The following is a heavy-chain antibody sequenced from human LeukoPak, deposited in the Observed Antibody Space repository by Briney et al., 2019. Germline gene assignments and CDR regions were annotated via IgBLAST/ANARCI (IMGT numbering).Heavy chain of an antibody. CDR2: IYTSGST. J-gene: IGHJ3*02. D-gene: IGHD3-22*01. CDR3: ARDNTYYDSSGYSDAFDI. Sequence: PSETLSLTCTVSGGSISSYYWSWIRQPAGKGLEWIGRIYTSGSTNYNPSLKSRVTMSVDTSKNQFSLKLSSVTAADTAVYYCARDNTYYDSSGYSDAFDIWGQGTMVTVSS. CDR1: GGSISSYY. V-gene: IGHV4-4*07.